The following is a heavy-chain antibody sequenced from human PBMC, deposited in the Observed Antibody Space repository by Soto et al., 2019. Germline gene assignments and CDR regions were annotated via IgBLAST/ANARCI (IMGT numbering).Heavy chain of an antibody. CDR3: ARDLWGYCGTDCYPLDV. D-gene: IGHD2-21*02. CDR2: MYNTGST. J-gene: IGHJ6*02. V-gene: IGHV4-59*01. Sequence: QVQLQESGPGLVKPSETLSLTCTVSGGTISRYYWSWIRQPPGKGLEWIGYMYNTGSTVYNPSFKSGVTRSVDTPKNQFSLKLNSVTAADTAVYYCARDLWGYCGTDCYPLDVWGQGTTVTVSS. CDR1: GGTISRYY.